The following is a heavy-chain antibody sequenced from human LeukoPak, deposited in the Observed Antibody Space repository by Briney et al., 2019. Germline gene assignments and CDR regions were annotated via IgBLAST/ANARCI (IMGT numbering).Heavy chain of an antibody. J-gene: IGHJ4*02. D-gene: IGHD5-18*01. CDR2: IYTSGST. Sequence: PSQTLSLTCTVSGGSISSGSYYWSWIRQPAGKGLEWIGRIYTSGSTNYNPSLKSRVTISVDTSKNQFSLKLSSVTAADTAVYYCARQKQLWCDYWGQGTLVTVSS. CDR1: GGSISSGSYY. V-gene: IGHV4-61*02. CDR3: ARQKQLWCDY.